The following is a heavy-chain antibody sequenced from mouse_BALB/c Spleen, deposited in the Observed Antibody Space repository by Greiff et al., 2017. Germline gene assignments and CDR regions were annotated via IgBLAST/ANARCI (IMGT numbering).Heavy chain of an antibody. CDR2: ISYSGST. CDR3: ARGYGSSLFAY. Sequence: DVKLQESGPGLVKPSQSLSLTCTVTGYSITSDYAWNWIRQFPGNKLEWMGYISYSGSTSYNPSLKSRISITRDTSKNQFFLQLNSVTTEDTATYYCARGYGSSLFAYWGQGTLVTVSA. V-gene: IGHV3-2*02. CDR1: GYSITSDYA. J-gene: IGHJ3*01. D-gene: IGHD1-1*01.